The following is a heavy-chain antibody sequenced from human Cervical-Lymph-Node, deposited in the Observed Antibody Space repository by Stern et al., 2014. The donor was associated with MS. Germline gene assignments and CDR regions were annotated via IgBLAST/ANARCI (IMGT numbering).Heavy chain of an antibody. D-gene: IGHD3-10*01. CDR1: GFTFSNYR. Sequence: EVQLVESGGGLVKPGGSLRLSCAASGFTFSNYRMNWVRQAPGKGLEWVSSISSSSSDIYYADSVKGRFTISRDNAKNSLYLQMNSLRAEDTAVYYCARDGIVLLWFRELFPPYYGMDVWGQGTTVTVSS. CDR2: ISSSSSDI. CDR3: ARDGIVLLWFRELFPPYYGMDV. J-gene: IGHJ6*02. V-gene: IGHV3-21*01.